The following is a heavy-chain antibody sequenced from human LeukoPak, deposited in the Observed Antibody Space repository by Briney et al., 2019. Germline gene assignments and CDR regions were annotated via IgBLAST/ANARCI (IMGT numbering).Heavy chain of an antibody. J-gene: IGHJ4*02. V-gene: IGHV3-33*01. Sequence: GGSLRLSCAASGFTFSSYGMHWVRQAPVKGLEWVAVIWYDGSNKYYADSVKGRFTISRDNSKNTLYLQMNSLRAEDTAVYYCARDMEIAAAGTADWGQGTLVTVSS. CDR2: IWYDGSNK. D-gene: IGHD6-13*01. CDR3: ARDMEIAAAGTAD. CDR1: GFTFSSYG.